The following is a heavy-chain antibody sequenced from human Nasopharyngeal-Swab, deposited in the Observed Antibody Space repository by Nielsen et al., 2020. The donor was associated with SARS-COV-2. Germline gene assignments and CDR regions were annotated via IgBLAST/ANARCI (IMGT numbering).Heavy chain of an antibody. D-gene: IGHD3-16*02. Sequence: PGKGLEWIGEINHSGSTNYNPSLKSRVTISVDTSKNQFSLKLSSVTAADTAVYYCARATYYDYVWGSYRPGAFDIWGQGTMVTVSS. J-gene: IGHJ3*02. V-gene: IGHV4-34*01. CDR2: INHSGST. CDR3: ARATYYDYVWGSYRPGAFDI.